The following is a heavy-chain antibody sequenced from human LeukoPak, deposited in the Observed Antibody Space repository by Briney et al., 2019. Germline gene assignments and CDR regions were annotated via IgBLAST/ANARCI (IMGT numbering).Heavy chain of an antibody. CDR1: GFTFSSYA. J-gene: IGHJ4*02. Sequence: GGSLRLSCAASGFTFSSYAMSWVRQAPGKGLEWVSAISGSGGSTYYADSVKGRFTISRDSSKNTLYLQMNSLRAEDTAVYYCAKAIDWLLRVGGDYWGQGTLVTVSS. D-gene: IGHD3-9*01. CDR2: ISGSGGST. V-gene: IGHV3-23*01. CDR3: AKAIDWLLRVGGDY.